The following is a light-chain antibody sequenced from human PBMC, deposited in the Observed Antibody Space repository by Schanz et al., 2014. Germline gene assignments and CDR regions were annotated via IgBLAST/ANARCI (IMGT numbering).Light chain of an antibody. Sequence: ALTQPASVSGSPGQSITISCTGTSSDVGGYNYVSWYQQHPGKVPKLMIYDVSNRPSGVPDRFSGSKSGNTASLTISGLLAEDEADYYCSSYTSSSTLLFGGGTKLTVL. CDR3: SSYTSSSTLL. CDR1: SSDVGGYNY. J-gene: IGLJ2*01. V-gene: IGLV2-14*01. CDR2: DVS.